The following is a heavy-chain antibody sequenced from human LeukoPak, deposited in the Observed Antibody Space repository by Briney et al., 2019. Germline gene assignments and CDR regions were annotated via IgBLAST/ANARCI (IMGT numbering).Heavy chain of an antibody. V-gene: IGHV3-30*03. J-gene: IGHJ4*01. CDR3: ARDSGFSGTQRGEY. Sequence: GGSLRLSCAASGFTFSSYGMHWVRQAPGKGLEWVAVMSYDGSNKYYTDSVKGRFTISRDNSKNTLYLQMNSLRSEDTAVYFCARDSGFSGTQRGEYWGHGTLVTVSS. CDR2: MSYDGSNK. CDR1: GFTFSSYG. D-gene: IGHD3/OR15-3a*01.